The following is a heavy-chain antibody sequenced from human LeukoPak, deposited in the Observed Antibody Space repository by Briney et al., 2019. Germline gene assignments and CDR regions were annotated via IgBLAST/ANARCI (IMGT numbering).Heavy chain of an antibody. J-gene: IGHJ4*03. CDR3: ARYYFGSGSYFDY. D-gene: IGHD3-10*01. Sequence: PSETLSLTCTVSGGSISSGSCYWSWIRQHPGRGLECIGYIYYSGSTYYSPSLKSRVTISVDTSKKQFSLKLSSVTAADTAVYYCARYYFGSGSYFDYWGQGTLVTVSS. V-gene: IGHV4-31*03. CDR1: GGSISSGSCY. CDR2: IYYSGST.